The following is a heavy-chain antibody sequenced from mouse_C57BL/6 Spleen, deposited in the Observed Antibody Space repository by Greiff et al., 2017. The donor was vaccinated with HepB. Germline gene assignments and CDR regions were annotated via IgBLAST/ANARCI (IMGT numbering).Heavy chain of an antibody. V-gene: IGHV1-18*01. CDR2: INPNNGGT. J-gene: IGHJ2*01. Sequence: VQLQQSGPELVKPGASVKIPCKASGYTFTDYNMDWVKQSHGKSLEWIGDINPNNGGTIYNQKFKGKATLTVDKSSSTAYMELRSLTSEDTAVYYCARGDYERAYYFDYWGQGTTLTVSS. D-gene: IGHD2-4*01. CDR1: GYTFTDYN. CDR3: ARGDYERAYYFDY.